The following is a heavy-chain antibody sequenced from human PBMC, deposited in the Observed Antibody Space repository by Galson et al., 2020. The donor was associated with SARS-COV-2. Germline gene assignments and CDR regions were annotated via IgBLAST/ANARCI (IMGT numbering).Heavy chain of an antibody. V-gene: IGHV4-31*03. D-gene: IGHD3-3*01. CDR3: ARGGTIFGVVIGYFDY. CDR2: IYYSGST. CDR1: GASISSGGYY. J-gene: IGHJ4*02. Sequence: SQTLSLTCTVSGASISSGGYYWGWIRQHPGKGLEWIGYIYYSGSTYYNPSLKSRVTISIDMSKNQFSLKLTSVTAADTAVYYCARGGTIFGVVIGYFDYWGQGTLVTVSS.